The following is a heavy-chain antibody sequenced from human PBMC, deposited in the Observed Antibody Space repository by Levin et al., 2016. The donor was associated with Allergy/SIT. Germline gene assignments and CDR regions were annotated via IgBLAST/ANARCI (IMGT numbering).Heavy chain of an antibody. V-gene: IGHV3-53*04. CDR1: GFTVSSNY. D-gene: IGHD6-19*01. CDR2: IYSGGST. CDR3: AREGLGYSSGWYYFDY. Sequence: ETLSLTCAASGFTVSSNYMSWVRQAPGKGLEWVSVIYSGGSTYYADSVKGRFTISRHNSKNTLYLQMNSLRAEDTAVYYCAREGLGYSSGWYYFDYWGQGTLVTVSS. J-gene: IGHJ4*02.